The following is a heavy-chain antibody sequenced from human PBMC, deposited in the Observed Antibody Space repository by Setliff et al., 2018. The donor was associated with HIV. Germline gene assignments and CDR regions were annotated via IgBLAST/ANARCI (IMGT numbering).Heavy chain of an antibody. V-gene: IGHV4-34*01. D-gene: IGHD3-3*01. CDR1: GGSFSDHY. CDR3: ARGGGFWSGQLDY. J-gene: IGHJ4*02. CDR2: INHSGIS. Sequence: SETLSLTCAVYGGSFSDHYWSWIRQPPGKGLEWIGEINHSGISNFNPSLKSRVSIPIDTPRSQFSLKLSSVTAADTAVYYCARGGGFWSGQLDYWGQGTLVTVLL.